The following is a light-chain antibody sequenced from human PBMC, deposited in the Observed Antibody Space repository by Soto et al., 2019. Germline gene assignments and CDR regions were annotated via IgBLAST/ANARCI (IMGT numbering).Light chain of an antibody. CDR2: EGS. CDR1: SSDVGSYNL. CDR3: CSYATSRTLV. Sequence: QSALTQPASVSGSPGQSITISCTGTSSDVGSYNLVSWYQQHPGKAPKLMIHEGSKRPSGVSNRFSGSKSGNTASLTVSGLLAEDEADYYCCSYATSRTLVFGGGTKLTVL. V-gene: IGLV2-23*01. J-gene: IGLJ2*01.